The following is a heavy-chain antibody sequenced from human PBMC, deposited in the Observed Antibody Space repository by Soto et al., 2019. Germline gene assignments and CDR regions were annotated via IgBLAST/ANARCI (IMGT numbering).Heavy chain of an antibody. CDR1: GFTFSNYG. J-gene: IGHJ5*02. Sequence: QVQLVESGGGVVQPGRSLRLSCAASGFTFSNYGMHWVRQAPGKGLEWVAVISNDGSKKYYADSVKGRFTISRDDSKNTLYLQIDSLIAEDMAVYYCAKVTDSGSFYRWFDPWGQGTLVTVSS. CDR3: AKVTDSGSFYRWFDP. D-gene: IGHD1-26*01. CDR2: ISNDGSKK. V-gene: IGHV3-30*18.